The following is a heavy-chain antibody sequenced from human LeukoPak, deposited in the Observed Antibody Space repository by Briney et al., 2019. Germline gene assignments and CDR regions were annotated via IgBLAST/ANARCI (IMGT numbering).Heavy chain of an antibody. Sequence: GGSLRLSCAAPGFTFDDYAMHWVRQAPGKGLEGVSGISWNSGSIGYADSVKGRFTISRDNAKNSLYLQMNSLRAEDTALYYCARDAPRGAVAGVFDYWGQGTLVTVSS. CDR3: ARDAPRGAVAGVFDY. CDR2: ISWNSGSI. J-gene: IGHJ4*02. CDR1: GFTFDDYA. V-gene: IGHV3-9*01. D-gene: IGHD6-19*01.